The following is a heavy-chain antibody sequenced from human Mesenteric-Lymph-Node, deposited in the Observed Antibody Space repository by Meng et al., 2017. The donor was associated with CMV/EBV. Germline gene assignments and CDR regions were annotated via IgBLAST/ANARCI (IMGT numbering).Heavy chain of an antibody. Sequence: GESLKISCAASGFIVNNNYMNWVRQAPGKGLEWVSVIYNDGSTYYADFVKGRFTISRDNSKNTLYLQMDSLRVEDTAVYYCARAFWSGYLGSGDAFDVWGQGTMVTVSS. CDR1: GFIVNNNY. CDR2: IYNDGST. V-gene: IGHV3-53*01. D-gene: IGHD3-3*01. J-gene: IGHJ3*01. CDR3: ARAFWSGYLGSGDAFDV.